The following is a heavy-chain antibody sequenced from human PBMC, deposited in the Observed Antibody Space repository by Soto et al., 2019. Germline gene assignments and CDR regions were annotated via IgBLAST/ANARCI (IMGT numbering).Heavy chain of an antibody. J-gene: IGHJ4*02. CDR3: TKLWGYYFES. CDR2: IFTRGTA. V-gene: IGHV3-53*01. CDR1: GFSVNDNY. D-gene: IGHD3-22*01. Sequence: GGSLRLSCTASGFSVNDNYMAWVRQAPGKSPEWVAVIFTRGTAHCADSVTGRFTFSRDNSKRTLNLQLNNLRAEDTAVYYCTKLWGYYFESWGQGTLVTAPQ.